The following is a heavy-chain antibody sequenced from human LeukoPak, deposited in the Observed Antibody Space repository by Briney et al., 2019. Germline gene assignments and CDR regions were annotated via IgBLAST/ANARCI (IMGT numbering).Heavy chain of an antibody. Sequence: SVKVSCKASGGTFSSYAISWVRQAPGQGLEWMGRIIPILGIANYAQKFQGRVTITADKSTSTAYMELSSLRSEDTAVYYCATPPADYDSSGYRFDYWGQGTLVTVSS. D-gene: IGHD3-22*01. CDR3: ATPPADYDSSGYRFDY. CDR1: GGTFSSYA. J-gene: IGHJ4*02. CDR2: IIPILGIA. V-gene: IGHV1-69*04.